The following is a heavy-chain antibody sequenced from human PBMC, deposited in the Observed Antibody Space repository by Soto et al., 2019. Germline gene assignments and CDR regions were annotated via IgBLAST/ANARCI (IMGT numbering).Heavy chain of an antibody. D-gene: IGHD2-2*01. CDR3: FTSLPRYGMAF. V-gene: IGHV1-2*04. Sequence: QVQLVQSGAEVKKPGASVKVSCKASGYTFTGYYMHWVRQAPGQGFEWMGWINPNSGGTNYAQKCPGWVTLTRDTSISTAYMELSRLRSDDPAVYYCFTSLPRYGMAFWGQGTTVTVSS. CDR1: GYTFTGYY. J-gene: IGHJ6*02. CDR2: INPNSGGT.